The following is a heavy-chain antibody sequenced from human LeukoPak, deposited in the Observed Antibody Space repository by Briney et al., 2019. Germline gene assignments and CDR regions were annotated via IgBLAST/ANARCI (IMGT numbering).Heavy chain of an antibody. CDR2: VNHRGMT. V-gene: IGHV4-34*01. Sequence: SETLSLTCAVYGGAFSGYHWNWIRQAPGKGLEWIGEVNHRGMTNYNPSLKSRVIISADTSKNQFSLRLDSVTAADTAIYYCARDPTSEISVPHYVDDWGQGTLVTVSS. J-gene: IGHJ4*02. CDR3: ARDPTSEISVPHYVDD. D-gene: IGHD3-16*01. CDR1: GGAFSGYH.